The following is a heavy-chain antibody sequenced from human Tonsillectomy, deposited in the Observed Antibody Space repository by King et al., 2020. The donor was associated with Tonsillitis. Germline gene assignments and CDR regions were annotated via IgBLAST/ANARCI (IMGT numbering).Heavy chain of an antibody. D-gene: IGHD6-19*01. J-gene: IGHJ6*02. V-gene: IGHV4-39*01. CDR1: GGSISSSSYY. CDR2: IYYSGST. CDR3: ASSQSSGWYSWYCYYYGMDV. Sequence: LQLQESGPGLVKPSETLSLTCTVSGGSISSSSYYWGWIRQPPGKGLEWIGSIYYSGSTYYNPSLKSRVTISVDTSKNQFSLKLSSVTAADTAVYYCASSQSSGWYSWYCYYYGMDVWGQGTTVTVSS.